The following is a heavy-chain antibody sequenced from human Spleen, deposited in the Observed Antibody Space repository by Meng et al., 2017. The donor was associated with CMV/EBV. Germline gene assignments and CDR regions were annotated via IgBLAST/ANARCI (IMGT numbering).Heavy chain of an antibody. V-gene: IGHV3-23*01. D-gene: IGHD1-14*01. CDR3: AKHGSEGYYYGMDV. J-gene: IGHJ6*02. CDR1: GFSFRTYA. Sequence: GESLKISCEASGFSFRTYAMHWVRQAPGKGLEWVSAISGSGGSTYYADSVKGRFTISRDNSKNTLYLQMNSLRAEDTAVYYCAKHGSEGYYYGMDVWGQGTTVTVSS. CDR2: ISGSGGST.